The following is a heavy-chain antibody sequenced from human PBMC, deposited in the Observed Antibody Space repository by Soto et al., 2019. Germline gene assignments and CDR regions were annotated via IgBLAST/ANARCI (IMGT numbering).Heavy chain of an antibody. Sequence: GGSLRLSCAASGFTFSSYAMSWVRQAPGKWLEWVSTISGSGGDTRYADSVKGRFTISRDNSKNTLYLQMNSLRAEDTAVYYCAKALIDGTYWRPSFDYWGQGXLVTVYS. CDR1: GFTFSSYA. CDR3: AKALIDGTYWRPSFDY. V-gene: IGHV3-23*01. D-gene: IGHD1-26*01. CDR2: ISGSGGDT. J-gene: IGHJ4*02.